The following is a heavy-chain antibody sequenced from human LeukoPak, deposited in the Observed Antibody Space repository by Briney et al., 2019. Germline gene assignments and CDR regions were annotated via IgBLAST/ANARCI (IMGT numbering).Heavy chain of an antibody. Sequence: VGSLRLSCAASGFTFSSYWMSWVRQAPGKGLEWVANIKQDGSEKYYVDSVKGRFTISRDNAKNSLYLQMNSLRAEDTAVYYCARVGTYLKYYYDSSGLPWDAFDIWGQGTMVTVSS. CDR2: IKQDGSEK. CDR1: GFTFSSYW. V-gene: IGHV3-7*01. D-gene: IGHD3-22*01. J-gene: IGHJ3*02. CDR3: ARVGTYLKYYYDSSGLPWDAFDI.